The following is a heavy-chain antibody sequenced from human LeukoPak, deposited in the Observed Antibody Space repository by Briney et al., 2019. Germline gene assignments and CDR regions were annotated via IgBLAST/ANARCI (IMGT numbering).Heavy chain of an antibody. D-gene: IGHD6-19*01. CDR1: GFTFSSYW. Sequence: GGSLRLSWAASGFTFSSYWMHWVRQVPGKGLVWVSRINSDGRSTSYVDTVRGRFTISRDNAKNTLYLQMNSLRAEDTAVYYCARDGVAVAGSFDYWGQGTLVTVSS. CDR2: INSDGRST. J-gene: IGHJ4*02. V-gene: IGHV3-74*01. CDR3: ARDGVAVAGSFDY.